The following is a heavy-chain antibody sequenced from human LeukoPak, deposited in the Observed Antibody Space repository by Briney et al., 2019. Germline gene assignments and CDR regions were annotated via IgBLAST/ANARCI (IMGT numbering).Heavy chain of an antibody. CDR3: ARAPDSSGYYYYFFY. V-gene: IGHV3-30-3*01. J-gene: IGHJ4*02. D-gene: IGHD3-22*01. CDR1: GFTFSRYA. Sequence: GGSLRLSCGASGFTFSRYAMNWVRQAPGKGLEWVSIISYGGNNQYYAESVKGRFTISRDNTKNAVYLQMNSLRPEDTAVYYCARAPDSSGYYYYFFYWGQGALVTAAS. CDR2: ISYGGNNQ.